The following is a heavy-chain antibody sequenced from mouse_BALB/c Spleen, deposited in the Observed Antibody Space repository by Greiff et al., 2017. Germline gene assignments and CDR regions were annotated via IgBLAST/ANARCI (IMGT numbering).Heavy chain of an antibody. D-gene: IGHD3-2*02. CDR2: IRNKANGYTT. CDR3: ARDIKATKGLDY. CDR1: GFTFTDYY. Sequence: EVQLVESGGGLVQPGGSLRLSCATSGFTFTDYYMSWVRQPPGKALEWLGFIRNKANGYTTEYSASVKGRFTISRDNSQSILYLQMNTQRAEDSATYYGARDIKATKGLDYWGQGTLVTVSA. V-gene: IGHV7-3*02. J-gene: IGHJ3*01.